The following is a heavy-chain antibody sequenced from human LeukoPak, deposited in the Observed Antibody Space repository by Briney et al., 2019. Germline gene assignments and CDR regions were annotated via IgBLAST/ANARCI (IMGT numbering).Heavy chain of an antibody. J-gene: IGHJ6*02. Sequence: ASVKVSCKASEYTFTSYAMNWVRQAPGQGLEWMGWINTNTGNPTYAQGFTGRFVFSLDTSVSTAYLQISSLKAEDTAVYYCARSSPPHCSSTSCYYYYGMDVWGQGTTVTVSS. CDR2: INTNTGNP. CDR3: ARSSPPHCSSTSCYYYYGMDV. D-gene: IGHD2-2*01. CDR1: EYTFTSYA. V-gene: IGHV7-4-1*02.